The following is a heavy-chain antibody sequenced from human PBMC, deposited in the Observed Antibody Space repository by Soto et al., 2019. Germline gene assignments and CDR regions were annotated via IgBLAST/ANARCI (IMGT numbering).Heavy chain of an antibody. D-gene: IGHD3-22*01. CDR1: GFTFSSYA. V-gene: IGHV3-30-3*01. CDR2: ISFDGSNK. Sequence: QVQLVESGGGVVQPGRSLRLSCAASGFTFSSYAMHWVRQDPGTGLEWVAVISFDGSNKYYADSVKGRFTISRDNSKNTLYLQMNSLRAEDTSVYYCASEVILVVSQYFQHWGQGTLVTVSS. J-gene: IGHJ1*01. CDR3: ASEVILVVSQYFQH.